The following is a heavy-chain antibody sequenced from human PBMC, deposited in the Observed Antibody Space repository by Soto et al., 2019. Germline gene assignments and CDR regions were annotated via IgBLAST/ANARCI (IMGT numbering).Heavy chain of an antibody. CDR1: GFTFSSYS. CDR3: ARDTSPYYYDSRGYYPNWFDP. Sequence: EVQLVESGGGLVQPGGSLRLSCAASGFTFSSYSMNWVRQAPGKGLEWVSYISSSSSTIYYADSVKGRFTISRDNAKNSLYLQMNSLRDEDTAVYYCARDTSPYYYDSRGYYPNWFDPWGQGTLVTVSS. CDR2: ISSSSSTI. V-gene: IGHV3-48*02. D-gene: IGHD3-22*01. J-gene: IGHJ5*02.